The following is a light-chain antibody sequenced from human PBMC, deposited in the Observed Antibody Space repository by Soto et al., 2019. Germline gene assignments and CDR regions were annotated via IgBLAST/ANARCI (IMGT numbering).Light chain of an antibody. CDR1: QGLSSD. CDR3: QKYNSVPLT. V-gene: IGKV1-27*01. J-gene: IGKJ4*01. Sequence: DIQMTQSPSSLSASVGDRVTITCRASQGLSSDLAWYQQKPGKVPKLLIYDASTLQSGVPSRFSGSGSGTDFTLTISSLQPEDVATYYCQKYNSVPLTFGGGTKGDIK. CDR2: DAS.